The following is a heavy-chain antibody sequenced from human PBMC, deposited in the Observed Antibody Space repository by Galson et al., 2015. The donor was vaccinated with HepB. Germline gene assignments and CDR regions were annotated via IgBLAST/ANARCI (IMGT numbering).Heavy chain of an antibody. CDR1: GFTFNDYY. V-gene: IGHV3-11*04. D-gene: IGHD2-15*01. Sequence: SLRLSCAASGFTFNDYYMSWIRQAPGKGLEWILYISSSGSTIYYPDSVKGRFTISRDNSKNTLYLQMNSLRAEDTAVYYCARWGPATLDYWGQGTLVTVSS. CDR2: ISSSGSTI. CDR3: ARWGPATLDY. J-gene: IGHJ4*02.